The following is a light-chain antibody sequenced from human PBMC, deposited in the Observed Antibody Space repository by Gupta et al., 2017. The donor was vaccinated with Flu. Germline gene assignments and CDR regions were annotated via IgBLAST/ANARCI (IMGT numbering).Light chain of an antibody. CDR2: LGS. Sequence: VTPGEPASISCRATQSLLHSSGYNYLGWYLQKPGQSPQLLIYLGSNRASGVPDKFSGSGSGTDFTLKISGVEAEDVGVYYCRQVFQTPHTFGQGTKLEIK. CDR3: RQVFQTPHT. J-gene: IGKJ2*01. CDR1: QSLLHSSGYNY. V-gene: IGKV2-28*01.